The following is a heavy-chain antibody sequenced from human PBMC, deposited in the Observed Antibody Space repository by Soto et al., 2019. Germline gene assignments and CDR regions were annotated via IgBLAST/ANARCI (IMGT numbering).Heavy chain of an antibody. Sequence: SCAASGFTFSSYWMNWVRQAPGKGLEWVASINQDGREKIYVDSVKGRFTISRDNAKNSLYLQMNSLRAEDTAVYYCAIPRDFWGQGTLVTVSS. J-gene: IGHJ4*02. V-gene: IGHV3-7*01. CDR1: GFTFSSYW. CDR3: AIPRDF. CDR2: INQDGREK.